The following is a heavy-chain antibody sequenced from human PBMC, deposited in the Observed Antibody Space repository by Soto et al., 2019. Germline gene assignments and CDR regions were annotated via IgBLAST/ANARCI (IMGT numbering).Heavy chain of an antibody. Sequence: GGSLRLSCAASGFTFSSYSMNWVRQAPGKGLEWVSSISSSSYIYYADSVKGRFTISRDNAKNSLYLQMNSLRAEDTAVYYCARDEGYYYGSGSYRDDYYYYGMDVWGQGTTVTVSS. J-gene: IGHJ6*02. D-gene: IGHD3-10*01. CDR3: ARDEGYYYGSGSYRDDYYYYGMDV. CDR1: GFTFSSYS. CDR2: ISSSSYI. V-gene: IGHV3-21*01.